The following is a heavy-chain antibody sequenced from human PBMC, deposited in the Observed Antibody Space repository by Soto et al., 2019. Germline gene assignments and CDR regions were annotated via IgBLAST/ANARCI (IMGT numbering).Heavy chain of an antibody. V-gene: IGHV3-33*01. CDR2: IWHDGSQK. D-gene: IGHD2-15*01. CDR3: ARPGTDCSGGSCYFVPEYFQH. J-gene: IGHJ1*01. CDR1: GFTFNAYG. Sequence: QVQLVESGGGVVQPGRSLRLSCSASGFTFNAYGMHWVRQAPGKAPEWVAIIWHDGSQKYYAESVKGRFFISRDNSKDTLYLQMNNLRVEDTAVYFCARPGTDCSGGSCYFVPEYFQHWGRGTLVSVSS.